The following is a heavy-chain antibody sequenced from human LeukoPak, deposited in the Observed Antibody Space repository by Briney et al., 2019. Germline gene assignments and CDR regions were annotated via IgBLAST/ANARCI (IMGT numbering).Heavy chain of an antibody. CDR1: GYSFSNYW. CDR3: AIPPGYCGNDCSFDH. CDR2: IYPGDYET. V-gene: IGHV5-51*01. Sequence: ESLKISCEGSGYSFSNYWIGWVRQMPGKGLGWMGIIYPGDYETRYSPSFQGLVTLSVDKSISTAYLQWSSLKASDTAMYYCAIPPGYCGNDCSFDHWGQGTLVTVSS. J-gene: IGHJ4*02. D-gene: IGHD2-21*02.